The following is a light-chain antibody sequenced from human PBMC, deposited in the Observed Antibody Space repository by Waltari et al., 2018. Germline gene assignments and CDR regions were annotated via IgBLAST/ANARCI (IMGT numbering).Light chain of an antibody. CDR3: QQYDISPLT. V-gene: IGKV3-20*01. J-gene: IGKJ4*01. CDR2: GAS. Sequence: EIVLTQSPGTLSLSPGERATLSCRASQTVRTTYLAWYQQKPGQDPTLLIYGASSRAPGIPDRFSGSGSGTDFSLTISSLEPEDFAVYYCQQYDISPLTFGGGTKVEIK. CDR1: QTVRTTY.